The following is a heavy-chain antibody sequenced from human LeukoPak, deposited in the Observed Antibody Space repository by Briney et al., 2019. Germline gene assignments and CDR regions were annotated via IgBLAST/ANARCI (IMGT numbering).Heavy chain of an antibody. D-gene: IGHD3-22*01. CDR2: ISSRSTYT. CDR1: GFTFSSYS. Sequence: GGSLRLSCAASGFTFSSYSMNWVRQAPGKGLEWVSCISSRSTYTYYADSVKGRFTSSRDNAKNSLYLQMNSLRAEDTAVYYCAKGYHDSGGSWAPSDFWGQGTLVTVSS. V-gene: IGHV3-21*01. J-gene: IGHJ4*02. CDR3: AKGYHDSGGSWAPSDF.